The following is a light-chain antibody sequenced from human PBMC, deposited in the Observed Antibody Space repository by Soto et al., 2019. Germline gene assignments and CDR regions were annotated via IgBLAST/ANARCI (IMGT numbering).Light chain of an antibody. CDR3: QQFSSYPLT. J-gene: IGKJ4*01. V-gene: IGKV3-20*01. Sequence: EIVLTQAPGTLSLSPGERAALSCRASQSVSSSYLAWYQQKPGQAPRLLIYDASSRATGIPDRFSGGGSGTDFTHTISRLEPEDFAVYYCQQFSSYPLTFGGGTKVDIK. CDR1: QSVSSSY. CDR2: DAS.